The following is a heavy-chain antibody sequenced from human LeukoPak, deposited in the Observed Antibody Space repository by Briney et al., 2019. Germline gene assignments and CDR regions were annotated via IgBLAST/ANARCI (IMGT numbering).Heavy chain of an antibody. D-gene: IGHD3-10*01. CDR1: GYTFGTYW. V-gene: IGHV3-7*02. CDR3: VRRSSGTVVRGDTRARAWFDP. Sequence: GGSLRLSCAASGYTFGTYWMTWIRQAPGKGLEWVANIKPDGGAKYCVGSVKGRFTISRDDAESSLNLQMNSLRAEDTAVYYCVRRSSGTVVRGDTRARAWFDPWGQGTLVTVSS. CDR2: IKPDGGAK. J-gene: IGHJ5*02.